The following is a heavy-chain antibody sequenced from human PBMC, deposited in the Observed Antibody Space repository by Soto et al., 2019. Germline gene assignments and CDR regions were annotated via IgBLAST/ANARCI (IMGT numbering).Heavy chain of an antibody. CDR3: ARATSSTSSYYYYYYGMDV. D-gene: IGHD2-2*01. J-gene: IGHJ6*02. V-gene: IGHV1-69*13. CDR1: GVTFSSYA. CDR2: VIPIFGTA. Sequence: ASVKVSGKASGVTFSSYAISWVRQAPGQGLEWMGGVIPIFGTANYAQKFQGRVTITADESTSTAYMELSGLRSEDTAVYYCARATSSTSSYYYYYYGMDVWGQGTTVTVSS.